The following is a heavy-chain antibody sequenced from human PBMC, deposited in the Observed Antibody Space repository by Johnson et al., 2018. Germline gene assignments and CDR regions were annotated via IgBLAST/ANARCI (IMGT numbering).Heavy chain of an antibody. CDR2: MKRDGSYL. V-gene: IGHV3-74*01. D-gene: IGHD4-17*01. CDR3: ARDLRYGDGYYYMDV. J-gene: IGHJ6*03. Sequence: VQLQESGGGLVQPGGSXRLSCAASGFTFSHYWMHWVRQAPGKGLVWLSRMKRDGSYLTYADPVQGRFPISRDNARNTRYPQMNSLRAEDTAGYYCARDLRYGDGYYYMDVWGRGTTVTVSS. CDR1: GFTFSHYW.